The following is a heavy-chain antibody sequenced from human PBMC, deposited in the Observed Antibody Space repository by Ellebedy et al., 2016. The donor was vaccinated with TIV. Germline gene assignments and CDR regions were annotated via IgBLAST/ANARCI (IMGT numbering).Heavy chain of an antibody. CDR1: GFTFSSDA. V-gene: IGHV3-23*01. J-gene: IGHJ6*02. D-gene: IGHD1-26*01. CDR2: ISGSGGST. Sequence: GESLKISCAASGFTFSSDAMSWVRQAPGKGLEWVSAISGSGGSTYYADSVKGRFTISRDNSKNTLYLQMNSLRAEDTAVYYCAKDLGDIWFLLVGESPYYYYGMDVWGQGTTVTVSS. CDR3: AKDLGDIWFLLVGESPYYYYGMDV.